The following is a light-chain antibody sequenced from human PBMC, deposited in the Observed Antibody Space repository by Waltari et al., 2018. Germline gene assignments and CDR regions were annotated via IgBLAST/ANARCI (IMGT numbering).Light chain of an antibody. Sequence: SYMLTQPPSVSVAPGQTARITCGVDDIGERSRHRCQQRPGQAPVSVIYYDTDRPSGIPDRFSGSHSGDTATLIISRVEAGDEADYYCQVWDSSRHHVIFGGGTRLTVL. J-gene: IGLJ2*01. CDR2: YDT. CDR3: QVWDSSRHHVI. V-gene: IGLV3-21*04. CDR1: DIGERS.